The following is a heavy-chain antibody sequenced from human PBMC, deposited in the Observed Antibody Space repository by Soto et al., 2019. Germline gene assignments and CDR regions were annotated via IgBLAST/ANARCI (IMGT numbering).Heavy chain of an antibody. CDR2: MNPNSGNT. CDR3: ARELTTVTTLEQTDAFGI. D-gene: IGHD4-17*01. CDR1: GYTFTSYD. Sequence: QVQLVQSGAEVKKPGASVKVSCKASGYTFTSYDINWVRQATGQGLEGMGWMNPNSGNTGYPQKFQGRVTMTRNTSISTAYMALSILRSEDTAVYYCARELTTVTTLEQTDAFGICGQGTMVTFSA. V-gene: IGHV1-8*01. J-gene: IGHJ3*02.